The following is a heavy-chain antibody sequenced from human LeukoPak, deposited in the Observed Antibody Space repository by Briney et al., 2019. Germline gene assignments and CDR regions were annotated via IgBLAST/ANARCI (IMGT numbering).Heavy chain of an antibody. J-gene: IGHJ4*02. CDR1: GSSISSYY. Sequence: SETLSLTCTVSGSSISSYYLSWIRQPPGKGLDWMGYIDYSGSTNYNPSLKSRVTISVDTSKNQFSLKLSSVTAADTAVYYCARHYYSDSFDCWGQGTLVTVSS. D-gene: IGHD3-10*01. CDR3: ARHYYSDSFDC. CDR2: IDYSGST. V-gene: IGHV4-59*01.